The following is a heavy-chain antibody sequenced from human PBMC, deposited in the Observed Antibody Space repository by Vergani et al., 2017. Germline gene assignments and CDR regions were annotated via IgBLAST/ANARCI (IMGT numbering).Heavy chain of an antibody. D-gene: IGHD4-11*01. Sequence: QVQLQQWGGGLLKPSETLSLTCVVNGGSFTSYHWTWIRQSPGEGLEWVGDIDKTGRPDYNPSLKSRLTMSVDKSRNQFSLTLNSATATDTAIYFCARVNTETNGHLYYYYYMDVWGQGTAVTVS. J-gene: IGHJ6*03. CDR1: GGSFTSYH. CDR2: IDKTGRP. CDR3: ARVNTETNGHLYYYYYMDV. V-gene: IGHV4-34*01.